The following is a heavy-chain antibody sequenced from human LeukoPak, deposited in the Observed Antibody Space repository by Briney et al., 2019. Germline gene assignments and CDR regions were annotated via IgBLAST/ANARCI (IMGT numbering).Heavy chain of an antibody. J-gene: IGHJ3*02. CDR3: ATDFKRGHAFDI. Sequence: ASVKVSCKVSGYTLTELSMHWVRQAPGKGLEWMGGFDPEDGETIYAQKFQGRVTMTEDTSTDTAYMELSSLRSEDTAVYYCATDFKRGHAFDIWGQGTMVTVSS. CDR2: FDPEDGET. V-gene: IGHV1-24*01. CDR1: GYTLTELS.